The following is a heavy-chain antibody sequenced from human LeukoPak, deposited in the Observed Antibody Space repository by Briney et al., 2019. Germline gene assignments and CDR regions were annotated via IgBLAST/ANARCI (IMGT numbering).Heavy chain of an antibody. V-gene: IGHV4-34*01. D-gene: IGHD2-2*01. CDR3: ARHVPTEGIPFDY. CDR2: INHSGST. Sequence: PSETLSLTCTVSGGSISSYYWSWIRQPPGKGLEWIGEINHSGSTNYNPSLKSRVTISVDTSKNQFSLKLSSVTAADTAVYYCARHVPTEGIPFDYWGQGTLVTVSS. J-gene: IGHJ4*02. CDR1: GGSISSYY.